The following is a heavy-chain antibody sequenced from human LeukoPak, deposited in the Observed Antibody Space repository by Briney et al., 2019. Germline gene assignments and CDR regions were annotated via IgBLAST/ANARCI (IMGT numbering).Heavy chain of an antibody. D-gene: IGHD6-13*01. V-gene: IGHV4-30-2*01. Sequence: PSQTLSLTCVVSGGSISSGGYSWSWIRPPPGKGLEWIGDIFHSGSTYYNPSLKSRVTMSVDTSKNQFSLKLSSVTAADTAVYYCARSLRGSSETLWGQGTLVTVSS. J-gene: IGHJ4*02. CDR1: GGSISSGGYS. CDR3: ARSLRGSSETL. CDR2: IFHSGST.